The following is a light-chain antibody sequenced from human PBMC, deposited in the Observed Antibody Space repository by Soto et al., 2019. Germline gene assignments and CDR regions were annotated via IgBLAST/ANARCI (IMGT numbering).Light chain of an antibody. Sequence: QSALTQPPSASGYLGQSVTIYCTGTSSDVGRYNYVSWFQQHPGKASKVMIYEVNKRPSGVPDRFSGYRSGNTASLTVSGLHAEDEADYDCSSWGGSNYLYVFVTGTKLTVL. CDR1: SSDVGRYNY. V-gene: IGLV2-8*01. CDR2: EVN. J-gene: IGLJ1*01. CDR3: SSWGGSNYLYV.